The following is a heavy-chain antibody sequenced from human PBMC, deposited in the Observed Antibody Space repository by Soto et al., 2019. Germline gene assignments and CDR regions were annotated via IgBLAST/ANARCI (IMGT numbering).Heavy chain of an antibody. CDR1: GFTFSNFW. Sequence: GSLRLSCAASGFTFSNFWMDWVRQAPGKGLVWVSRIYSDGSGTMYADSVKGRFTISRDNAKSTLYLQMNSLRAEDTAVYYCATLNSFGSDYWGRRTLVTVSS. CDR3: ATLNSFGSDY. CDR2: IYSDGSGT. D-gene: IGHD5-18*01. V-gene: IGHV3-74*03. J-gene: IGHJ4*02.